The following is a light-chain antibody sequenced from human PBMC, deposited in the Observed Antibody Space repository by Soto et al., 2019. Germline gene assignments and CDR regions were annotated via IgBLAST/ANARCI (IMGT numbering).Light chain of an antibody. J-gene: IGKJ5*01. CDR1: QSITNY. CDR2: AAS. Sequence: DIQMTQSPSSLSASIGDRVTITCRASQSITNYLNWYQQTPGKAPELLIFAASSLQAGDPSRFSGGGSGTYFTFTISSLQPEDIATYYCQQYYNLPITFGQGTRLEI. V-gene: IGKV1-33*01. CDR3: QQYYNLPIT.